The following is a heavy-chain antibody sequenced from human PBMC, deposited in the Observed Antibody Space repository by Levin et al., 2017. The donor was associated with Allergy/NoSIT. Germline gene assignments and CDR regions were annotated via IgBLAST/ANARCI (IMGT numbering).Heavy chain of an antibody. CDR3: AKDISGVAGIEMRVTYGMDG. CDR2: ISWNSGSI. CDR1: GFTFDGYA. V-gene: IGHV3-9*01. D-gene: IGHD6-19*01. Sequence: QTGGSLRLSCAASGFTFDGYAMHWVRQAPGKGLEWVSGISWNSGSIGYADSVKGRFTISRDNAKNSLYLQMNSLRAEDTALYYCAKDISGVAGIEMRVTYGMDGWGQGTTVTVSS. J-gene: IGHJ6*02.